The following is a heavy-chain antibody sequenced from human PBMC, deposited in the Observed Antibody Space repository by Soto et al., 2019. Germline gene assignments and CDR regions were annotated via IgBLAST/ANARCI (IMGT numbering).Heavy chain of an antibody. D-gene: IGHD6-6*01. CDR1: GGSISSYY. CDR3: ARDRSSSGERDYYYGMDV. Sequence: SETLSLTCTVSGGSISSYYWSWIRQPPGKGLEWIGYIYYSGSTNYSPSLKSRVTISVDTSKNQFSLKLSSVTAADTAVYYCARDRSSSGERDYYYGMDVWGQGTTVTVSS. V-gene: IGHV4-59*01. CDR2: IYYSGST. J-gene: IGHJ6*02.